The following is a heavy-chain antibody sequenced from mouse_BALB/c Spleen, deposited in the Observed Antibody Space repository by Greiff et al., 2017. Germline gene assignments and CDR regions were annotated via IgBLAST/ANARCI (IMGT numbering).Heavy chain of an antibody. CDR3: ARAYRYDGGGSWFAY. V-gene: IGHV5-6-3*01. CDR2: INSNGGST. Sequence: EVQLVESGGGLVQPGGSLKLSCAASGFTFSSYGMSWVRQTPDKRLELVATINSNGGSTYYPDSVKGRFTISRDNAKNTLYLQMSSLKSEDTAMYYCARAYRYDGGGSWFAYWGQGTLVTVSA. J-gene: IGHJ3*01. CDR1: GFTFSSYG. D-gene: IGHD2-14*01.